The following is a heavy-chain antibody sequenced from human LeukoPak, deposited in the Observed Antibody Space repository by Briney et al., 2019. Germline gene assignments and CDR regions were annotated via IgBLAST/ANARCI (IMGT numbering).Heavy chain of an antibody. Sequence: GGSLRLSCAASGFTFSSYSMNWVRRAPGKGLEWVSSISSSSSYIYYADSVKGRFTISRDNAKNSLYLQMNSLRAEDTAVYYCARDLYYYDSSVDYWGQGTLVTVSS. J-gene: IGHJ4*02. D-gene: IGHD3-22*01. CDR3: ARDLYYYDSSVDY. V-gene: IGHV3-21*01. CDR1: GFTFSSYS. CDR2: ISSSSSYI.